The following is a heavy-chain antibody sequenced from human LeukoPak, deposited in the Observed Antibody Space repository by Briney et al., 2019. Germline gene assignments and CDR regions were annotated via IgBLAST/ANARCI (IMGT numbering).Heavy chain of an antibody. CDR3: ARDHVDTALGEFDP. Sequence: SETLSLTCTVSGGSISSYYWSWIRQPPGKGLEWIGDIYYSWSTNYNPSLERRVTISVDTSKNQFSLKLSAVNAADTAVYYCARDHVDTALGEFDPWGQGTLVTVSS. D-gene: IGHD5-18*01. CDR1: GGSISSYY. V-gene: IGHV4-59*01. J-gene: IGHJ5*02. CDR2: IYYSWST.